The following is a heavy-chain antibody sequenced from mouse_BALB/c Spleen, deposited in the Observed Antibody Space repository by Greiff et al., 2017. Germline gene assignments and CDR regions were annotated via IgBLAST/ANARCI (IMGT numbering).Heavy chain of an antibody. CDR2: ISSGSSTI. CDR1: GFTFSSFG. D-gene: IGHD3-3*01. Sequence: EVKLVESGGGLVQRGGSRKLSCAASGFTFSSFGMHWVRQAPEKGLEWVAYISSGSSTIYYADTVKGRFTISRDNPKNTLFLQMTSLRSEDTAMYYCARMGTYWYFDVWGAGTTVTVSS. CDR3: ARMGTYWYFDV. J-gene: IGHJ1*01. V-gene: IGHV5-17*02.